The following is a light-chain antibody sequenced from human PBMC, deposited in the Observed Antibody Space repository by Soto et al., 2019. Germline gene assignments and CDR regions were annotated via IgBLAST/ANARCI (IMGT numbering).Light chain of an antibody. Sequence: QSVLTQPASVSGSPGQSITISCTGTSSDVGGYNYVSWYQQEPGKAPKLMIYDVSNRPSGVSNRFSGSKSGNTASLTISGLQAEDEADYHCSSYTSSSTVVFVGGTKVTVL. CDR1: SSDVGGYNY. CDR2: DVS. J-gene: IGLJ2*01. V-gene: IGLV2-14*01. CDR3: SSYTSSSTVV.